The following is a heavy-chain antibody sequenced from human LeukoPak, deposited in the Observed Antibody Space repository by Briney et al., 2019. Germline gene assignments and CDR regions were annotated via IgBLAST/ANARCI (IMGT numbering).Heavy chain of an antibody. Sequence: SETLSLTCTVSGGSISSSSYHWGWVRQPPGKGLEWIGSISYSGTTYYNPSLNSRVTIFGDTSKNQFSLRLSSVTAADTAVYYCARGLGQMWLLLLDYFDYWGQGTLVTVSS. CDR3: ARGLGQMWLLLLDYFDY. V-gene: IGHV4-39*01. J-gene: IGHJ4*02. CDR2: ISYSGTT. CDR1: GGSISSSSYH. D-gene: IGHD3-22*01.